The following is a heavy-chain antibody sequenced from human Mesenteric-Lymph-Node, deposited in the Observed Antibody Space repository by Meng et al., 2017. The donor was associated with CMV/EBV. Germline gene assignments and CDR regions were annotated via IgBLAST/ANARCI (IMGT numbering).Heavy chain of an antibody. J-gene: IGHJ4*02. CDR3: ARDTITIFGVAYNPY. Sequence: GESLKISCAASGFTFNNYWMSWVRQAPGKGLEWVANIKQERTETYYVDSVKGRFTISRDNAKNSLYLQMNSLGVEDTAVYYCARDTITIFGVAYNPYWGQGTLVTVSS. CDR1: GFTFNNYW. V-gene: IGHV3-7*01. CDR2: IKQERTET. D-gene: IGHD3-3*01.